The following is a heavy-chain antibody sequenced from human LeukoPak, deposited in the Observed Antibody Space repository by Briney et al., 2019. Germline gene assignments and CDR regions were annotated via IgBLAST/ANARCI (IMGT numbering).Heavy chain of an antibody. J-gene: IGHJ4*02. CDR2: ISYDGSNK. CDR1: GFTFSSYA. CDR3: ARGGYYDSSGYYPDY. V-gene: IGHV3-30*01. Sequence: PGGSLRLSCAASGFTFSSYAMHWVRQAPGKGLEGVAVISYDGSNKYYADSVKGRFTISRDNSKNTLYLQMNSLRAEDTAVYYCARGGYYDSSGYYPDYWGQGTLVTVSS. D-gene: IGHD3-22*01.